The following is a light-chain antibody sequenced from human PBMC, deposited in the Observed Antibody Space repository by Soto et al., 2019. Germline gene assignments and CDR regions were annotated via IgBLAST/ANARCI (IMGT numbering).Light chain of an antibody. J-gene: IGLJ1*01. CDR3: SSYISSSTPYV. CDR1: SSDVGGYNY. V-gene: IGLV2-14*01. CDR2: DVS. Sequence: QSVLTQPASVSGSPGHSITISCIGTSSDVGGYNYVSWYQQHPGKAPKLMIYDVSNRPSGVSNRFSGSKSGNTASLAISGLQAEDEADYYCSSYISSSTPYVFGTGTKVTVL.